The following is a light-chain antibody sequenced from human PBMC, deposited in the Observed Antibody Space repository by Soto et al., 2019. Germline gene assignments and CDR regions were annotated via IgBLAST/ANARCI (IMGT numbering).Light chain of an antibody. V-gene: IGKV1-5*01. Sequence: DIQMTQSPSTLSASVGDRVTITCRASQSISTWLAWYQQKPGKAPNLLIYDASNLESRVPSRFSGSGSGTEFTLTISSLQPDDFATYFCQQYGSYPYTFGRGTRVEIK. CDR3: QQYGSYPYT. CDR2: DAS. J-gene: IGKJ2*01. CDR1: QSISTW.